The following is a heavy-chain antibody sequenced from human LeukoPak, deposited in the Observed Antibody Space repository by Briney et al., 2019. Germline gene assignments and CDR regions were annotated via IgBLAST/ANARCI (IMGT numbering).Heavy chain of an antibody. V-gene: IGHV3-7*01. CDR2: IKQEGSEK. Sequence: PGGSLRLSCAASGFTFSSYWMSWVRQAPGKGREWEANIKQEGSEKYYVDSVKGRFTIYRDNAKNSLYLQMNSLRAEDTAVYYCARDSSSQSAFDIWGQGTMVTVSS. CDR3: ARDSSSQSAFDI. J-gene: IGHJ3*02. CDR1: GFTFSSYW. D-gene: IGHD1-26*01.